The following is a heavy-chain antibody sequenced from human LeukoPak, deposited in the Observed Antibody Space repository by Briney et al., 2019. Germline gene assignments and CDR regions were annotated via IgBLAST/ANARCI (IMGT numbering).Heavy chain of an antibody. CDR2: ISGSGSST. CDR3: AKGYYYRSGTNFDY. J-gene: IGHJ4*02. V-gene: IGHV3-23*01. CDR1: GFTFSSYA. D-gene: IGHD3-10*01. Sequence: GGSLRLSCAASGFTFSSYAMSWVRQAPGKGLEWVSVISGSGSSTYYADSVKGRFTISRDNSKNTLYLQMNSLRAEGTAVYYCAKGYYYRSGTNFDYGGQGPLVTVSA.